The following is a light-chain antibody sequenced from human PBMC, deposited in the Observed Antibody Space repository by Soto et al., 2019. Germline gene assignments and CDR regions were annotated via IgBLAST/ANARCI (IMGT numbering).Light chain of an antibody. CDR2: SNN. CDR3: AAWDASLKGVV. CDR1: NSNLGSNR. J-gene: IGLJ2*01. V-gene: IGLV1-47*02. Sequence: QSVLTQPPSASGTPGQRVTISCSGSNSNLGSNRVYWYQQLPGAAPKLLIYSNNQRPSGVPDRFSASKSGTSASLAISGLRSGDEAAYYCAAWDASLKGVVFGGGTKLTVL.